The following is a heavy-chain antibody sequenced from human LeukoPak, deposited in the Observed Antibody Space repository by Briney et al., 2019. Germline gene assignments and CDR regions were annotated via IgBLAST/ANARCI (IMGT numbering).Heavy chain of an antibody. Sequence: SETLSLTCTVSGGSISSSSYYWGWIRQPPGKGLEWIGSIYYSGSTYYNPSLKSRVTISVDTSKNQFSLKLSSVTAADTAVYYCARDRSSGDGYSYGIDYWGQGTLVTVSS. D-gene: IGHD5-18*01. CDR3: ARDRSSGDGYSYGIDY. CDR1: GGSISSSSYY. V-gene: IGHV4-39*07. J-gene: IGHJ4*02. CDR2: IYYSGST.